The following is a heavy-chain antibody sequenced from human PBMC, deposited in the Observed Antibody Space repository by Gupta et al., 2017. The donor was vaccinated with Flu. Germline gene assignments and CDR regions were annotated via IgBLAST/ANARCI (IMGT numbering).Heavy chain of an antibody. V-gene: IGHV3-33*01. CDR2: IWYDGNNK. Sequence: IWYDGNNKKYADSVKGRFTISRDNSKNTLDLQMNSLRAEDTAVYYCARESVGGAFDIWGQGTMVTVSS. D-gene: IGHD3-16*01. J-gene: IGHJ3*02. CDR3: ARESVGGAFDI.